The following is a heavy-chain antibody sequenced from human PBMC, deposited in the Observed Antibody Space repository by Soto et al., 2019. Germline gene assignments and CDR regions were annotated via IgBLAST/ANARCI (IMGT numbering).Heavy chain of an antibody. CDR2: IYYSGST. CDR1: GGSISSGGYY. J-gene: IGHJ5*02. V-gene: IGHV4-31*11. D-gene: IGHD6-13*01. Sequence: SETLSLTCAVSGGSISSGGYYWSWIRQHPGKGLEWIGYIYYSGSTYYNPSLKSRVTISVDTSKNQFSLKLSSVTAADTAVYYCASSPSTAAAGAAFDPWGQGTLVTLSS. CDR3: ASSPSTAAAGAAFDP.